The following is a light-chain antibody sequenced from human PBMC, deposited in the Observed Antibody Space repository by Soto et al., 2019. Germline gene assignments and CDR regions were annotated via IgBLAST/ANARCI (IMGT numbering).Light chain of an antibody. CDR3: QQYKNWPL. CDR1: HSVNSY. J-gene: IGKJ5*01. CDR2: GAS. Sequence: MTQSPATLSVSPGERVTLSCRTSHSVNSYVAWYQQKPGPAPRLLLYGASTRAAGIPVRFSGSGFGTEFALTISSLQSEDFAVYYCQQYKNWPLFGQGTRVEIK. V-gene: IGKV3-15*01.